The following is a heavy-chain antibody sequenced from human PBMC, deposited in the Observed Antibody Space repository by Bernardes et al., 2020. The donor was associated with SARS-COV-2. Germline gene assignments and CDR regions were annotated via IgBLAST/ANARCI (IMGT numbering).Heavy chain of an antibody. J-gene: IGHJ6*02. CDR1: GGSLSGYY. Sequence: SETLSLTCAVYGGSLSGYYWNWIRQAPGKGLEWIGEINYSGSTNYNPSLKSRVTISVDTSKNQFSLKLNSVTAADMAVYYCARADFSGWDPDYGLDVWGQGTTVTVSS. CDR2: INYSGST. CDR3: ARADFSGWDPDYGLDV. V-gene: IGHV4-34*01. D-gene: IGHD6-19*01.